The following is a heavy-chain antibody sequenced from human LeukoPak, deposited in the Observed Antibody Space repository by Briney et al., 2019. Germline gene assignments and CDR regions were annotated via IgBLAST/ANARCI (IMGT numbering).Heavy chain of an antibody. D-gene: IGHD3-10*01. Sequence: GRSLRLSCAASGFTFSSYGMHWVRQAPGKGLEGGAVISYDGSNKYYADSVKGRFTISRDNSKNTLYLQMNSLRAEDTAVYYCAKGLRTRVPGSDSMPDVWGKGTTVTVSS. J-gene: IGHJ6*04. CDR2: ISYDGSNK. CDR1: GFTFSSYG. CDR3: AKGLRTRVPGSDSMPDV. V-gene: IGHV3-30*18.